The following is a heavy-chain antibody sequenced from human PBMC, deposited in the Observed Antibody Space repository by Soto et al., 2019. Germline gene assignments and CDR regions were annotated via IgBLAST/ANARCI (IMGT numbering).Heavy chain of an antibody. CDR1: GFTFSGYA. J-gene: IGHJ5*02. CDR3: ARPGDSSGYPNWFDP. D-gene: IGHD3-22*01. CDR2: ISYDGSNK. V-gene: IGHV3-30-3*01. Sequence: QVQLVESGGGVVQPGRSLRLSCAASGFTFSGYAMHWVRQAPGKGLEWVAVISYDGSNKYYADSVKGRFTISRDNSKNTLYLQMNSLRAEDTAVYYCARPGDSSGYPNWFDPWGQGTLVTVSS.